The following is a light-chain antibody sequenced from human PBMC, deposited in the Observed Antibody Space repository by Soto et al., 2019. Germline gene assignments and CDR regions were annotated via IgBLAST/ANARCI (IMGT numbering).Light chain of an antibody. Sequence: EIVLTQSPGALSLSPGERATLSCRASQTASSSHLAWYQQKPGQAPRLLIYDASSRATGISDRFSGGGSGTDFTLTISRLESEDFAVYYCQQYGRSPYTFGQGTKVEIK. J-gene: IGKJ2*01. CDR2: DAS. V-gene: IGKV3-20*01. CDR1: QTASSSH. CDR3: QQYGRSPYT.